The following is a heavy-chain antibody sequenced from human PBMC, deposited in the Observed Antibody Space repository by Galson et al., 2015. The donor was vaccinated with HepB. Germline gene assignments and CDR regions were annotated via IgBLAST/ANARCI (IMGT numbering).Heavy chain of an antibody. V-gene: IGHV1-69*13. CDR3: AGGSVAALPRWFDP. CDR2: IIPIFGTA. D-gene: IGHD6-13*01. CDR1: GGTFSSYA. J-gene: IGHJ5*02. Sequence: SVKVSCKASGGTFSSYAISWVRQAPGQGLEWMGGIIPIFGTANYAQKFQGRVTITADESTSTAYMELSSLRSEDTAVYYCAGGSVAALPRWFDPWGQGTLVTVSS.